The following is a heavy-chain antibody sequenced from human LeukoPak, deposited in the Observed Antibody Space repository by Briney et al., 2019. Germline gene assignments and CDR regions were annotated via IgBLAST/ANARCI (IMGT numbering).Heavy chain of an antibody. CDR1: GFTFSGSA. CDR3: TSHHSYSYGYDPFDY. Sequence: GGSLRLSCAASGFTFSGSAMHWVRQASGKGLEWVGRIRSKANSYATASPASVKGRFTISRDDSKNTAYLQMNSLKTEDTAVYYCTSHHSYSYGYDPFDYWGQGTLVTVSS. J-gene: IGHJ4*02. CDR2: IRSKANSYAT. V-gene: IGHV3-73*01. D-gene: IGHD5-18*01.